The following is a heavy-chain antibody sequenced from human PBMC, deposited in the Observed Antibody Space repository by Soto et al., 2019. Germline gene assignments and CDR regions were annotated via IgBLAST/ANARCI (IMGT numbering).Heavy chain of an antibody. Sequence: EVRVVESGGGLVQPGGSLRLSCAASGFAFSNDWMTWVRQASGKGLEWVASIKEDGTNTYYADSVRGRFTLSRDNVKNSLFLQMNSLRAEDTAVYYCARGGGIVDNWGQGTLVTVSS. D-gene: IGHD3-10*01. CDR2: IKEDGTNT. CDR3: ARGGGIVDN. J-gene: IGHJ4*02. CDR1: GFAFSNDW. V-gene: IGHV3-7*01.